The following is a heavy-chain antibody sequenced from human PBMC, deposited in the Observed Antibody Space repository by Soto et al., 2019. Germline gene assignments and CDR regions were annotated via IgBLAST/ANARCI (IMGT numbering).Heavy chain of an antibody. J-gene: IGHJ4*02. V-gene: IGHV1-18*01. CDR1: GYTYTSYG. Sequence: ASAMVYCKASGYTYTSYGISWVRQDPGQGLEWMGWISAYNGNTNYAQKLQGRVTMTTDTSTSTAYMELRSLRSDDTAVYYCARGSAIFGDNDYWGQGTLVTVSS. CDR2: ISAYNGNT. CDR3: ARGSAIFGDNDY. D-gene: IGHD3-3*01.